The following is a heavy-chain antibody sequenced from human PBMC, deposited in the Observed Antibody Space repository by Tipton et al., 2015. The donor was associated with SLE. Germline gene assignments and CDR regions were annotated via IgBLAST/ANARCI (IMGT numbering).Heavy chain of an antibody. CDR1: GGSISSGGYY. Sequence: TLSLTCTVSGGSISSGGYYWSWIRQYPGKGLEWIGYISYSGSTNYNSSLKSRLTISMDTSKNQLSLKLTSVTAADTAVYYCARGIANYFFYYYMDVWGKGTTVTVSS. J-gene: IGHJ6*03. V-gene: IGHV4-31*03. D-gene: IGHD6-13*01. CDR3: ARGIANYFFYYYMDV. CDR2: ISYSGST.